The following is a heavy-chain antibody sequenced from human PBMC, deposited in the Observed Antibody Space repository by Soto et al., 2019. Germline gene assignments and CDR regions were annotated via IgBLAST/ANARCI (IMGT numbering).Heavy chain of an antibody. CDR2: INRDGSST. CDR1: GFTFRSYW. V-gene: IGHV3-74*01. CDR3: AADLGY. Sequence: EVQLVESGGGLVQPGGSLRLSCAASGFTFRSYWVHWVRQAPGKGLVWVSRINRDGSSTSYADFVKGRFTISRDNAKNILFLQMHSLRAEDTAVYYCAADLGYWGQGGLVTVSS. D-gene: IGHD3-16*01. J-gene: IGHJ4*02.